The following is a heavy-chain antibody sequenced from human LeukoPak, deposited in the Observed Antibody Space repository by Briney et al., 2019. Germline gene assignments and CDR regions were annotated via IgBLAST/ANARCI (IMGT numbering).Heavy chain of an antibody. J-gene: IGHJ3*02. CDR2: IYTSGST. Sequence: SEALSLTCTVSGGSISSYYWSWIRQPAGKGLEWIGRIYTSGSTNYNPSLKSRVTMSVDTSKNQFSLKLSSVTAADTAVYYCAETTVSTFDAFDIWGQGTMVTVSS. CDR1: GGSISSYY. CDR3: AETTVSTFDAFDI. V-gene: IGHV4-4*07. D-gene: IGHD4-17*01.